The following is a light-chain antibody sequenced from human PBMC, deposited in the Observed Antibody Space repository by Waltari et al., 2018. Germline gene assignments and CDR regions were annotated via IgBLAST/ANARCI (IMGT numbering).Light chain of an antibody. Sequence: DIQMTQSPSSLSASVRDGITITCRASQSISSYLNWYQQKPGKAPKLLIYAASSLPSGVPSRFSGSGSGTDFTLTISSLQPEDFATYYCQQSYSTPRTFGQGTKVEIK. CDR1: QSISSY. CDR2: AAS. CDR3: QQSYSTPRT. J-gene: IGKJ1*01. V-gene: IGKV1-39*01.